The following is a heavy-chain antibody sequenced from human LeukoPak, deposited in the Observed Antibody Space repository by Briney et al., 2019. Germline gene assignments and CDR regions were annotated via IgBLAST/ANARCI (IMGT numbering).Heavy chain of an antibody. CDR1: GGSISSYY. J-gene: IGHJ4*02. CDR2: IYYSGST. D-gene: IGHD6-13*01. Sequence: SETLSLTCTVSGGSISSYYWSWIRQPPGKGLEWIGYIYYSGSTNYNPSLKSRVTISVDTSKNQFSLKLSSVTATDTAVYYCARSYSSSSYFDYWGQGTLVTVSS. CDR3: ARSYSSSSYFDY. V-gene: IGHV4-59*01.